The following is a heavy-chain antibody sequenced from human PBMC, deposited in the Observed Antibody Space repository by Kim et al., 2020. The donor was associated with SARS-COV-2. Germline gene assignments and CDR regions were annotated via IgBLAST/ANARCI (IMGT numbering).Heavy chain of an antibody. CDR1: GFTVSSNY. CDR2: IYSGGST. V-gene: IGHV3-53*01. CDR3: ARAYPFYSSGYYRRHYYFDY. J-gene: IGHJ4*02. Sequence: GGSLRLSCAASGFTVSSNYMSWVRQAPGKGLEWVSVIYSGGSTYYADSVKGRFTISRDNSKNTLYLQMNSLRAEDTAVYYCARAYPFYSSGYYRRHYYFDYWGQGTLVTVSS. D-gene: IGHD3-22*01.